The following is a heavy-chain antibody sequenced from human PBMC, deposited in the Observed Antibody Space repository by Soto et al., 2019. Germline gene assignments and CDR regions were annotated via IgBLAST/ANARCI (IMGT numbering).Heavy chain of an antibody. J-gene: IGHJ3*02. V-gene: IGHV3-15*01. CDR2: IKSKTDGGTT. Sequence: PRGSLRVSCATSGFTFSNAWMSWVRQAPGKGLEWVGRIKSKTDGGTTDYAAPVKGRFTISRDDSKNTLYLQMNSLKTEDTAVYYCTTARSRRGRIWGQGTMVTVSS. CDR3: TTARSRRGRI. CDR1: GFTFSNAW.